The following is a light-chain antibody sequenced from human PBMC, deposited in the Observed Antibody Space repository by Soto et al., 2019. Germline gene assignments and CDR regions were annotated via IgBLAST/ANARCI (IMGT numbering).Light chain of an antibody. CDR3: SSYTSSSTLV. J-gene: IGLJ2*01. CDR1: SSDVGGYNY. V-gene: IGLV2-14*01. CDR2: DVS. Sequence: QSVLTQPASVSGSPGQSITISCTGTSSDVGGYNYVSWYQQHPGKAPKLMIYDVSNRPSGVSNRSSGSKSGNTASLTISWLQAEDEADYYCSSYTSSSTLVFGGGTKVTVL.